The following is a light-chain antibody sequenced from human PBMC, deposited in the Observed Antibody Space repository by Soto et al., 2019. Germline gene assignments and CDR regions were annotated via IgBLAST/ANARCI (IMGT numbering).Light chain of an antibody. CDR2: AAS. Sequence: DIKMTQSPSSLSASVGDRVTITCQASQDISNNLNWYQQNTGKAPNLLIYAASNLETGVPSRFSRSGSGTAVTHTISSLQPEDIATYYCQQDDNLPPTFGPGTKVDIK. V-gene: IGKV1-33*01. CDR3: QQDDNLPPT. J-gene: IGKJ3*01. CDR1: QDISNN.